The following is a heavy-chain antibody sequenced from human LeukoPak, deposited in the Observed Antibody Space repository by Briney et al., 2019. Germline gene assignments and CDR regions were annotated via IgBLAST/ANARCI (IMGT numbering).Heavy chain of an antibody. D-gene: IGHD2-2*01. J-gene: IGHJ4*02. V-gene: IGHV3-23*01. CDR3: AHGTMYQLDY. Sequence: GGSLRLSCSASGFSFSSDGMSWVHQAPGKGLEWVSGILGLGGAGRTYYADSVKGRFTISRDNSKNTLYLQMNSLRAEDTAVYYCAHGTMYQLDYWGQGTLVTVSS. CDR2: ILGLGGAGRT. CDR1: GFSFSSDG.